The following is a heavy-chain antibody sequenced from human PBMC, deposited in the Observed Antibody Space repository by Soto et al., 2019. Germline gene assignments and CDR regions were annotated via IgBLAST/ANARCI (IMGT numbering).Heavy chain of an antibody. CDR2: LNPKSGGT. V-gene: IGHV1-2*02. CDR1: GYTFAEYY. J-gene: IGHJ4*02. D-gene: IGHD6-6*01. CDR3: ARNRWSSSVLFED. Sequence: QVQLVQSGAEVKKPGASVTVSCKASGYTFAEYYIPWVRQAPGQGPEWMGWLNPKSGGTKYAQKSLARFTMTTDTSISTAHMELVSPRSDDTAVYFCARNRWSSSVLFEDWGQRTLVTVSA.